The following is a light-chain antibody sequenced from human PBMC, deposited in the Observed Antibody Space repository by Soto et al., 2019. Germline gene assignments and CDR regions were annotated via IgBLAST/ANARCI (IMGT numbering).Light chain of an antibody. J-gene: IGKJ1*01. CDR2: TAS. CDR1: QPISDY. CDR3: QQHYNTPRT. V-gene: IGKV1-39*01. Sequence: DIQMTQSPSSLSASVGDRVTITCRTSQPISDYLNWYQQKPGEAPTLLIYTASNLQSGVPSRFSGSGSGTHFALTISSLQPEDFATYYCQQHYNTPRTFGQGTKVDIK.